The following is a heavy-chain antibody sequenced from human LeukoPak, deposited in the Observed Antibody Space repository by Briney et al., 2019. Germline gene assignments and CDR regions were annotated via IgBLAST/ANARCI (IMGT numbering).Heavy chain of an antibody. CDR1: GFMFSDHY. Sequence: GGSLRLSCAASGFMFSDHYMSWIRQAPGKGLEWISYISDSGSTICYADSVKGRFTISRDNAKKSLFLQMNRLRADDTAVYYCARDHDSLGYWGQGTLVTVSS. V-gene: IGHV3-11*01. J-gene: IGHJ4*02. CDR2: ISDSGSTI. CDR3: ARDHDSLGY. D-gene: IGHD2-15*01.